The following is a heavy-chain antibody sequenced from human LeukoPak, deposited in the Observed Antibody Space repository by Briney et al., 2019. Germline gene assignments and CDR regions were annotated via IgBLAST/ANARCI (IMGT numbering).Heavy chain of an antibody. Sequence: GGSLRLSCAASGFTFSTYAMSWVRQAPGKGLEWVSAISGSGGSTYYADSVKGRFTISRDNAKNSLYLQMNSLRAEDTAVYYCARDYYYENHFDYWGQGTLVTVSS. V-gene: IGHV3-23*01. CDR2: ISGSGGST. D-gene: IGHD3-22*01. CDR1: GFTFSTYA. J-gene: IGHJ4*02. CDR3: ARDYYYENHFDY.